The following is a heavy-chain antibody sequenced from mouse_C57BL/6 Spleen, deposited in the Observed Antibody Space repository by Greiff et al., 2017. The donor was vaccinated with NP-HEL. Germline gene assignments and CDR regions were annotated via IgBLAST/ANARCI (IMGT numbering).Heavy chain of an antibody. D-gene: IGHD1-1*01. J-gene: IGHJ4*01. V-gene: IGHV1-26*01. CDR3: ARRYYYGSSYDAMDY. CDR2: INPNNGGT. CDR1: GYTFTDYY. Sequence: VQLQQSGPELVKPGASVKISCKASGYTFTDYYMNWVKQSHGKSLEWIGDINPNNGGTSYNQKFKGKATLTVDKSSSTAYMELRSLTSEDSAVYYCARRYYYGSSYDAMDYWGQGTSVTVPS.